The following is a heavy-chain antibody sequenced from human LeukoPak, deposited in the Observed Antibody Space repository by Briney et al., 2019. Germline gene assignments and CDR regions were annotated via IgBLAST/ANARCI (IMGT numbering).Heavy chain of an antibody. J-gene: IGHJ4*02. CDR1: GFTFSSYA. V-gene: IGHV3-30-3*01. Sequence: GGSLRLSCAASGFTFSSYAMHWVRQAPGKGLEWVAVISYDGSNKYYADSVKGRFTISRDNSKNTLYLQMNSLRAEDTAVYYCARVSDFWSGYLDYWGQGTPVTVSS. CDR3: ARVSDFWSGYLDY. CDR2: ISYDGSNK. D-gene: IGHD3-3*01.